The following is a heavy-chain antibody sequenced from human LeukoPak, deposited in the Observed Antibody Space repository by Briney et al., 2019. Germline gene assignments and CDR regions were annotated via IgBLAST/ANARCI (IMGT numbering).Heavy chain of an antibody. CDR3: TTGPPYNYGHKL. CDR1: GFSFSYAW. J-gene: IGHJ4*02. D-gene: IGHD5-24*01. Sequence: GGSLRLSCAASGFSFSYAWMNWVRQAPGKGLEWVGRIKNKADGGTSDYAAPVKGRFTISRDDSKNTLFLQMNSLKPEDTAMYYCTTGPPYNYGHKLWGQGTLVTVSS. CDR2: IKNKADGGTS. V-gene: IGHV3-15*01.